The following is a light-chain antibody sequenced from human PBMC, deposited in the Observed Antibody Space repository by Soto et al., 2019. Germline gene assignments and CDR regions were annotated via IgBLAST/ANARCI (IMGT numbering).Light chain of an antibody. Sequence: EIVLTQSPATLSLSPGEGATLSCRASQNVSRFLAWYQRRPGQAPRLLIYDASNRASGIPARFTGSGSGTDFTLTISSLEPEDSAVYYCQQRSSWITFGQGTRLEIK. J-gene: IGKJ5*01. CDR3: QQRSSWIT. V-gene: IGKV3-11*01. CDR2: DAS. CDR1: QNVSRF.